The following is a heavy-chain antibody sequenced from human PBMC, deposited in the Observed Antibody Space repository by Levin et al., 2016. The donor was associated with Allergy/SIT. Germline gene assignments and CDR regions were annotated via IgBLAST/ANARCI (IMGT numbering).Heavy chain of an antibody. D-gene: IGHD3-3*01. J-gene: IGHJ4*02. Sequence: SETLSLTCTVSGGSISSSSYYWGWIRQPPGKGLEWIGSIYYSGSTYYNPSLKSRVTISVDTSKNQFSLKLSSVTAADTAVYYCARAWSGFKRTTPGPFDYWGQGTLVTVSS. CDR3: ARAWSGFKRTTPGPFDY. CDR2: IYYSGST. V-gene: IGHV4-39*01. CDR1: GGSISSSSYY.